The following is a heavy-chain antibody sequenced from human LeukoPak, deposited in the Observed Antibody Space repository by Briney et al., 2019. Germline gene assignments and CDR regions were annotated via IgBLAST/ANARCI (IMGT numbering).Heavy chain of an antibody. Sequence: GGSLRLSCAASGFSFSNDWMAWVRQPPGKGLEWVANIKRDGSDLHYADSVKDRFTISRDNAKNSLYLQMNSLRAEDTAVYYCASHDSWRFDYWGQGTLVTVSS. J-gene: IGHJ4*02. V-gene: IGHV3-7*01. CDR1: GFSFSNDW. CDR3: ASHDSWRFDY. D-gene: IGHD2-15*01. CDR2: IKRDGSDL.